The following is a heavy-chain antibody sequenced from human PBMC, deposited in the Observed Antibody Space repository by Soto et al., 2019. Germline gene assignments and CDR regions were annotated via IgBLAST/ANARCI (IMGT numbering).Heavy chain of an antibody. CDR3: ARGRGITATGTSWLDT. CDR2: IYYSGTT. J-gene: IGHJ5*02. D-gene: IGHD6-13*01. CDR1: GDSISSSTYY. Sequence: SETLSLTCTVSGDSISSSTYYWGWIRQPPGKGLEWIGNIYYSGTTYHNPSLKSRATISVDTSKNQFSLKLSSVTAADTAVYYCARGRGITATGTSWLDTWGQGDLVTVSS. V-gene: IGHV4-39*01.